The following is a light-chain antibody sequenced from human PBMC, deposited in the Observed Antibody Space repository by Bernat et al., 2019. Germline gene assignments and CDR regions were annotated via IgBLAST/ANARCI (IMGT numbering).Light chain of an antibody. CDR1: QSVSSSY. CDR2: GAS. CDR3: QQYGSSPSIT. Sequence: EIVLTQSPGTLSLSPGERATLSCRASQSVSSSYLAWYQQKPGQAPRLLIYGASSRATGIPDMFSGSGSGTDFTMPISRLEPEDFAVYYCQQYGSSPSITFNQGTRLEIK. J-gene: IGKJ5*01. V-gene: IGKV3-20*01.